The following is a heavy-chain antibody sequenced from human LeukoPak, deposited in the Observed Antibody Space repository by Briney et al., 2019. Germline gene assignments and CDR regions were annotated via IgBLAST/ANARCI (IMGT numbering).Heavy chain of an antibody. Sequence: GGSLRVSCSASGFSFGVYAMSWVRQAPGEGPEWVGFIRSKAYGAATNYAASVQGRFTISRDDSRSVVHLQMDSLRTEDTAMYFCARVNYYDSSSFYYGYFDYWGQGALVTVSS. J-gene: IGHJ4*02. D-gene: IGHD3-22*01. CDR2: IRSKAYGAAT. V-gene: IGHV3-49*04. CDR3: ARVNYYDSSSFYYGYFDY. CDR1: GFSFGVYA.